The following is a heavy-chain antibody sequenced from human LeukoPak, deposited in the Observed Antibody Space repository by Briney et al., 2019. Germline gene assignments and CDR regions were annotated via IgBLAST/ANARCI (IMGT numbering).Heavy chain of an antibody. CDR3: ARAHCSSTSCYTRLDYYYYMDV. Sequence: ASVKVSCKASGGTFNSYAISWVRQAPGQGLEWMGRIIPILGIGNYAQKFQDRVTITAVRSTSTAYMELSSLRSEDTAVYYCARAHCSSTSCYTRLDYYYYMDVWGKGTAVTVSS. CDR1: GGTFNSYA. J-gene: IGHJ6*03. D-gene: IGHD2-2*02. CDR2: IIPILGIG. V-gene: IGHV1-69*04.